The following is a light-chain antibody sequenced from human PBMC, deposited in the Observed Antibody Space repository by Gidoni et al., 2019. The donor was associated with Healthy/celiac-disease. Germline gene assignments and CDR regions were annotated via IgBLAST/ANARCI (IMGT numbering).Light chain of an antibody. CDR3: QQAHIFPFT. J-gene: IGKJ4*01. Sequence: IQMTQSPSSVSASVADRVTITCRASQGISSWLAWYQQKPGKAPKLLIYAASSLQGGVPSRFSGSGSGTGFTLTSSSLQPGDVATYYCQQAHIFPFTFGGXTKVEIK. V-gene: IGKV1-12*01. CDR1: QGISSW. CDR2: AAS.